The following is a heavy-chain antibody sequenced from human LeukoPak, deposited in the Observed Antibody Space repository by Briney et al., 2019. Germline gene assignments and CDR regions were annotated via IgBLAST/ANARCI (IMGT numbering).Heavy chain of an antibody. D-gene: IGHD6-19*01. CDR2: IYYSGST. V-gene: IGHV4-39*01. CDR3: ARGYSSGWYYSWFDP. CDR1: GGSISSSSYY. J-gene: IGHJ5*02. Sequence: PSETLSLTCTISGGSISSSSYYWGWIRRPPGKGLETIGGIYYSGSTCYNPSLKIRVTISVDTSKNQFSLKLSSVTAADTAVYYCARGYSSGWYYSWFDPWGQGTLVTVSS.